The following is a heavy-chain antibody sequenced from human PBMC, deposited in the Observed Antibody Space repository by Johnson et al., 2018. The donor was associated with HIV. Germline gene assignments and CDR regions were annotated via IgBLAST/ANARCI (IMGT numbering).Heavy chain of an antibody. CDR2: ISYDGINK. V-gene: IGHV3-30*04. CDR3: AKAFSTFHDAFDI. J-gene: IGHJ3*02. CDR1: GFTFSSCA. Sequence: QVQLVESGGGVVQPGRSLRLSCAASGFTFSSCAMHWVRQAPGKGLEWETIISYDGINKYYADSVKGRFTISRDSSKNTLFLQMNSLRAEDTAVYFCAKAFSTFHDAFDIWGQGTMVTVSS. D-gene: IGHD2/OR15-2a*01.